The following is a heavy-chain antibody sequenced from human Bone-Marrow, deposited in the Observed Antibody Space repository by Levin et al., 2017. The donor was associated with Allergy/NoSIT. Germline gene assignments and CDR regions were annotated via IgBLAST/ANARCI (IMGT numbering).Heavy chain of an antibody. J-gene: IGHJ5*02. CDR1: GGSINNTNHY. D-gene: IGHD6-13*01. CDR2: MFAGGAA. V-gene: IGHV4-61*02. Sequence: LRLSCTVPGGSINNTNHYWSWIRQPAGTGLEWIGRMFAGGAATYNRSLRSRVTISIDTSKNQFSLKLISVTAADTAVYYCASDETFNSWHTGWFDPWGQGTLVTVSS. CDR3: ASDETFNSWHTGWFDP.